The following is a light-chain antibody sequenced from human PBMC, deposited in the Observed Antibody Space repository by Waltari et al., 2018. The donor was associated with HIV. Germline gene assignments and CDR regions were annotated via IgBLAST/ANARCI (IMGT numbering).Light chain of an antibody. V-gene: IGKV1-39*01. J-gene: IGKJ3*01. CDR2: TAS. CDR3: QQSYITPLT. CDR1: QNIANY. Sequence: DIQMTQSPSSQSPSVGDRVTISCRASQNIANYLNWYQHKPGKAPQFLVSTASSLQSGVPSRFSGSGSGTDFTLTISNLQPEDFATYYCQQSYITPLTFGPGTKVDVK.